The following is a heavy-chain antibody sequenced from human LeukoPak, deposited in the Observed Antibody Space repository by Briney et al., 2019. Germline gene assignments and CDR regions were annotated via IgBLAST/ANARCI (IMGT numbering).Heavy chain of an antibody. V-gene: IGHV1-18*04. CDR1: GYTFTSYG. CDR2: ISAYNGNT. D-gene: IGHD3-9*01. Sequence: ASVKVSCKASGYTFTSYGISWVRQAPGLGLEWMGWISAYNGNTNYAQKLQGRVTMTTDTSTSTAYMELRSLRSDDTAVYYCARDQFPEYYDILTGYYYGMDVWGKGTTVTVSS. J-gene: IGHJ6*04. CDR3: ARDQFPEYYDILTGYYYGMDV.